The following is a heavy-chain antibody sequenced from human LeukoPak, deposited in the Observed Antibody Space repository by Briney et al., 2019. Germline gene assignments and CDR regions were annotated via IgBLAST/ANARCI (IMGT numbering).Heavy chain of an antibody. V-gene: IGHV3-30*02. D-gene: IGHD2-2*01. CDR2: IRYDGSNT. CDR1: GFTFSSYG. CDR3: AKDRLFGIVVVPAAFDY. Sequence: PGGSLRLSCAASGFTFSSYGMLWVRQAPGKGLEWVAFIRYDGSNTYYADSVKGRFTISRDNSKNTLYLQMNSLRAEDTAVYYCAKDRLFGIVVVPAAFDYWGQGTLVTVSS. J-gene: IGHJ4*02.